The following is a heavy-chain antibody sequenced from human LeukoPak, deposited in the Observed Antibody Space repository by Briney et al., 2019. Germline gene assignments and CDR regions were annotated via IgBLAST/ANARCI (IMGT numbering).Heavy chain of an antibody. V-gene: IGHV1-69*04. J-gene: IGHJ4*02. CDR2: IIPILGIA. D-gene: IGHD6-13*01. CDR3: ARGRSSSWRSVAAVLDY. CDR1: GGTFSSYA. Sequence: SVKVSCKASGGTFSSYAISWVRQAPGQGLEWMGMIIPILGIANCAQKFQGRVTITADKSTSTAHMELSSLRSEDTAVYYCARGRSSSWRSVAAVLDYWGQGTLVTVSS.